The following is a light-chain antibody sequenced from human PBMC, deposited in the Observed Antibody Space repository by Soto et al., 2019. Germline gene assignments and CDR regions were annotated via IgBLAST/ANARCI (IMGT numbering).Light chain of an antibody. CDR2: LGS. CDR1: QSLLHSNGYKY. V-gene: IGKV2-28*01. CDR3: MQALQTPFT. J-gene: IGKJ3*01. Sequence: DIVMTQSPLSLPVTPGEPASISCRSSQSLLHSNGYKYLDWYLQKPGQSPQLLIYLGSNRASGVPDRVSGRGSGTDFTLKISRVEAEDVGVYYCMQALQTPFTFGPGTKVDIK.